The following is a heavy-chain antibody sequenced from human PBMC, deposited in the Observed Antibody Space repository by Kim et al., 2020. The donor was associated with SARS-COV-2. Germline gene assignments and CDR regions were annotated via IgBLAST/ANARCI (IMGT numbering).Heavy chain of an antibody. CDR3: ARDTEHPFTNWDYFEY. CDR1: GFSFSSYW. Sequence: GGSLRLSCAASGFSFSSYWMTWVRQAPGKGLEWVANIKHDGSEKYYVDSVKGRFTISRDNAKNSLDLQMNSLRAEDTAVYYCARDTEHPFTNWDYFEYWG. D-gene: IGHD2-2*01. J-gene: IGHJ4*01. CDR2: IKHDGSEK. V-gene: IGHV3-7*01.